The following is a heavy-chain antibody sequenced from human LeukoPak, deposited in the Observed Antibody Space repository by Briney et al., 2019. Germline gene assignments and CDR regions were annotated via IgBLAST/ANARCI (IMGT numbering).Heavy chain of an antibody. CDR3: AKSPDRGNIAVAGTDYFDY. CDR1: GFTFDDYA. Sequence: QPGRSLRLSCAASGFTFDDYAMHWVRQAPGKGLEWVSGISWNSGSIGYADSVKGRFTISRDNAKNSLYLQMNSLRAEDTALYYCAKSPDRGNIAVAGTDYFDYWGQGTLVTVSS. D-gene: IGHD6-19*01. CDR2: ISWNSGSI. V-gene: IGHV3-9*01. J-gene: IGHJ4*02.